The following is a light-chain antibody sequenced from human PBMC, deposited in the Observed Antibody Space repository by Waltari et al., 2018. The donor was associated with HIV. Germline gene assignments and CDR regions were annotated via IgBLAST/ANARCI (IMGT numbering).Light chain of an antibody. CDR2: GAS. V-gene: IGKV3-15*01. J-gene: IGKJ4*01. CDR1: QSVSSN. CDR3: QQYNNWPALT. Sequence: IVMTQSPATLSVSPGAGAPLPCRASQSVSSNVAWYQQKPGQAPRLLIYGASTRDTGIPARFSGSGSGTEFTLTISSLQSEDFAVYYCQQYNNWPALTFGGGTKVEIK.